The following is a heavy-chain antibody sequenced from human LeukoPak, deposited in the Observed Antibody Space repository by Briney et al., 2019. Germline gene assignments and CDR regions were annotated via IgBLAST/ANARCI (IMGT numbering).Heavy chain of an antibody. CDR1: GFTFSSYW. J-gene: IGHJ6*03. V-gene: IGHV3-74*01. CDR3: ARNQADILTGYYFGDYYYYMDV. Sequence: GGSLRLSCAASGFTFSSYWMHWVRQAPGKGLVWVSRINSDGSSTSYADSVKGRFTISRDNAKNTLYLQMNSLRAEDTAVYYCARNQADILTGYYFGDYYYYMDVWGKGTTVTVSS. CDR2: INSDGSST. D-gene: IGHD3-9*01.